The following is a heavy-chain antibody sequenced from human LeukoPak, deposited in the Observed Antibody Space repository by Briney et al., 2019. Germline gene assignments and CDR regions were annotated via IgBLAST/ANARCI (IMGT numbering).Heavy chain of an antibody. CDR1: GGTFSSYA. CDR3: AREGYSSGWYYFDY. Sequence: ASVKVSCKASGGTFSSYAISWVRQAPGQGLEWMGIINPSGGSTSYAQKFQGRVTMTRDTSTSTVYMELSSLRSEDTAVYYCAREGYSSGWYYFDYWGQGTLVTVSS. D-gene: IGHD6-19*01. CDR2: INPSGGST. J-gene: IGHJ4*02. V-gene: IGHV1-46*01.